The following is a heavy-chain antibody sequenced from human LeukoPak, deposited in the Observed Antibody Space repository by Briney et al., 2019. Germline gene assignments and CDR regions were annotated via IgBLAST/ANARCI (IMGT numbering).Heavy chain of an antibody. V-gene: IGHV4-39*01. CDR3: ARRLEVPGGIGWFDP. D-gene: IGHD2-2*01. J-gene: IGHJ5*02. CDR1: GGSISSISYY. CDR2: IYYSGGT. Sequence: PSETLSLTCTVSGGSISSISYYWGWIRQPPGRGLEWIGSIYYSGGTYYNPSLKSRVTISVDASKNQFSLKLSSVTAPDTAVYYCARRLEVPGGIGWFDPWGQGTLVTVSS.